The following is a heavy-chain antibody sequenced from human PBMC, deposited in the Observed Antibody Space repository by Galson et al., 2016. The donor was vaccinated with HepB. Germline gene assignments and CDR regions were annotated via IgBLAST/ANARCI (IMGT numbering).Heavy chain of an antibody. CDR2: IYWDDNK. CDR3: AYSNDWLNGLDV. D-gene: IGHD3-9*01. Sequence: VKPTQTLTLTCTFSGFSLSTHGVGVGWIRQPPGKALEWLALIYWDDNKHYRPSLKSRLTITEDTANNQVVLTMTNLDPVDTATYYCAYSNDWLNGLDVWGQGSTVTVSS. V-gene: IGHV2-5*02. CDR1: GFSLSTHGVG. J-gene: IGHJ6*02.